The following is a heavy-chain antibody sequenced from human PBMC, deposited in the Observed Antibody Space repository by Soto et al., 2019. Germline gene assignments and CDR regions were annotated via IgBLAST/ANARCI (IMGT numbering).Heavy chain of an antibody. D-gene: IGHD3-3*01. V-gene: IGHV1-69*01. CDR1: GGTFSSYA. CDR2: IIPIFGTG. CDR3: AAGGLRFLEWPRGYFDY. Sequence: QVQLVQSGAEVKKPGSSVKVSCKASGGTFSSYAISWVRQAPGQGLEWMGGIIPIFGTGNYAQKFQGRVTIPADEPTSTAYMELSSLRSEDTAVYYCAAGGLRFLEWPRGYFDYWGQGTLVTVSS. J-gene: IGHJ4*02.